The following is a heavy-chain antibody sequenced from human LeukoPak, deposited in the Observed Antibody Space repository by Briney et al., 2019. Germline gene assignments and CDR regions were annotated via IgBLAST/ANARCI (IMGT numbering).Heavy chain of an antibody. D-gene: IGHD4-23*01. J-gene: IGHJ4*02. CDR3: AREDGGTHSSDY. V-gene: IGHV4-38-2*02. CDR1: GYSISSGYF. CDR2: ISHSGNT. Sequence: SETLSLTCSVSGYSISSGYFWAWIRQPPGKGLEWIGSISHSGNTYYTPSLKSRVTISADTSRNQFSLELRSVTAADTALYYCAREDGGTHSSDYWGQGTLVTVSS.